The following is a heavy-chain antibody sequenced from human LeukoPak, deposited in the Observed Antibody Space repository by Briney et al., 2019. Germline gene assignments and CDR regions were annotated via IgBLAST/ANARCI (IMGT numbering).Heavy chain of an antibody. J-gene: IGHJ4*02. Sequence: GGSLRLSCAASGFTFRSYWMTWVRQAPGKGLEWVANIKQGGNEKYYVDSVKGRFTISRDNAKNSLYLQMNSLRAEDTAVYYCAREYFHGSGSYYNGYWGQGALVTVSS. CDR1: GFTFRSYW. V-gene: IGHV3-7*04. D-gene: IGHD3-10*01. CDR3: AREYFHGSGSYYNGY. CDR2: IKQGGNEK.